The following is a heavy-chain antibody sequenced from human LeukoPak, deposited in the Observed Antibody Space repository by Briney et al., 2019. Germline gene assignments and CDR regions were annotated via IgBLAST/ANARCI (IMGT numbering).Heavy chain of an antibody. Sequence: SETLSLTCTVSGGSISNTDYYWGWIRQSPGKGLEWIGNIYYSGSTNYNPSLKSRVTISVDTSKNQFSLKLSSVTAADTAVYYCARISGGNSGMDYWGQGTLVTVSS. CDR2: IYYSGST. CDR1: GGSISNTDYY. V-gene: IGHV4-39*07. J-gene: IGHJ4*02. CDR3: ARISGGNSGMDY. D-gene: IGHD4-23*01.